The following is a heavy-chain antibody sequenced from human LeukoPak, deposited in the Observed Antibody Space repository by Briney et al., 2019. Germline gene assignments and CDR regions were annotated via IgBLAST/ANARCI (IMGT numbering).Heavy chain of an antibody. CDR2: ISYDESKK. Sequence: PGKSLRLSCAASGFTFSNFGMHWVRQAPGKGLEWVAVISYDESKKNYADSVKGRFTISRDISKSTLYLQMNSLRDEDTAVYYCAKDLLGGSYYFDHWGQGTLVTVSS. J-gene: IGHJ4*02. CDR1: GFTFSNFG. CDR3: AKDLLGGSYYFDH. D-gene: IGHD1-26*01. V-gene: IGHV3-30*18.